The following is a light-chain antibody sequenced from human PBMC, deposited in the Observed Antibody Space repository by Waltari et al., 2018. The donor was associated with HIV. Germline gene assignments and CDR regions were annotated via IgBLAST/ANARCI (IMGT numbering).Light chain of an antibody. J-gene: IGLJ3*02. CDR1: ISNIGSNT. V-gene: IGLV1-44*01. CDR3: ATWDDSLNGPV. CDR2: TTN. Sequence: QSVLTQPPSASGTPGQRVTIPCSGSISNIGSNTVNWYQQLPGTAPKLLIDTTNQRPSGVPDRFSGSKSGASASLAISGLQSDDEADYYCATWDDSLNGPVFGGGTKLTVL.